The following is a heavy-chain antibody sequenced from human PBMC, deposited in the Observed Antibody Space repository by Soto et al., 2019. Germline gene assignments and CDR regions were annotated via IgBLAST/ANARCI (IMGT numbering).Heavy chain of an antibody. CDR3: ARGGKYYDFWSGPIGDY. J-gene: IGHJ4*02. V-gene: IGHV3-13*01. D-gene: IGHD3-3*01. CDR2: IGTAGDT. Sequence: GGSLRLSCAASGFTFSSYDMHWVRQATGKGLEWVSAIGTAGDTYYPGSVKGRFTISRENAKNSLYLQMNSLRAGDTAVYYCARGGKYYDFWSGPIGDYWGQGTLVTVSS. CDR1: GFTFSSYD.